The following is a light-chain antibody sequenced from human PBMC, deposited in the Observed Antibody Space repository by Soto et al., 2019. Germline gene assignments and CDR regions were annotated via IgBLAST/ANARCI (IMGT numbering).Light chain of an antibody. CDR3: MQATQFPWT. J-gene: IGKJ1*01. CDR2: KIS. Sequence: DIVLTQTPLSSPVTLGQPASISCRSSQSLVYGDGNTYLSWLHQRPGQPPRLLIYKISIRVSGVPDRFTGSGAGTDFTLKISRVEAEDAGLHYCMQATQFPWTFGQGTKVEIK. CDR1: QSLVYGDGNTY. V-gene: IGKV2-24*01.